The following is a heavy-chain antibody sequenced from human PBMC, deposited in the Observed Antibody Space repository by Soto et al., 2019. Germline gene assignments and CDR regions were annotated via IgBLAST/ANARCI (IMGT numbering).Heavy chain of an antibody. CDR1: GGSISSYY. CDR3: ARRQAGYSSSSFDY. CDR2: IYYSGST. D-gene: IGHD6-13*01. J-gene: IGHJ4*02. V-gene: IGHV4-59*01. Sequence: SETLSLTCTVSGGSISSYYWSWIRQPPGKGLEWIGYIYYSGSTNYNPSLKSRVTISVDTSKNQFSLKLSSVTAADTAVYYCARRQAGYSSSSFDYWGQGTLVTVSS.